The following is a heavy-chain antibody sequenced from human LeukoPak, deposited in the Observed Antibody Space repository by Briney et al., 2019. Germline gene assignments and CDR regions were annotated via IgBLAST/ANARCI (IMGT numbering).Heavy chain of an antibody. CDR1: GFTFSSYE. CDR3: ARVNDYGGNDDDFDI. D-gene: IGHD4-23*01. J-gene: IGHJ3*02. V-gene: IGHV3-48*03. Sequence: GGSLRLSCVASGFTFSSYEMDWVRQAPGKGLEWVSYIISTGSIIFYADSVKGRFTISRDNAKNSLYLQMNSLRAEDTALYYCARVNDYGGNDDDFDIWGQGAMVTVSS. CDR2: IISTGSII.